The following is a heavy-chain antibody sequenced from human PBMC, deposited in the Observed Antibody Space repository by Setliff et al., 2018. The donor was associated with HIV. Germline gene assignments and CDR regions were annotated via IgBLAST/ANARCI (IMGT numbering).Heavy chain of an antibody. V-gene: IGHV1-18*01. CDR3: AREDVVGGGASSGYQRGIDAFDI. J-gene: IGHJ3*02. Sequence: ASVMVSCKTSGYTFTTYGLTWVRQAPGQGLEWVGWISAYNGNTHETQKLQGRVTMTTDTSTSPAYMELRSLRSDDTAVYYCAREDVVGGGASSGYQRGIDAFDIWGQGTMVTVSS. D-gene: IGHD3-22*01. CDR2: ISAYNGNT. CDR1: GYTFTTYG.